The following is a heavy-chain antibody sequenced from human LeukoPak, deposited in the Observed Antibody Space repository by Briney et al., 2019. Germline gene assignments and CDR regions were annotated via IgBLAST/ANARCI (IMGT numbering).Heavy chain of an antibody. CDR2: INPSGGST. V-gene: IGHV1-46*01. D-gene: IGHD2-15*01. J-gene: IGHJ1*01. Sequence: ASVKVSCKASGYTFTSYYMHWVRQAPGQGLEWMGIINPSGGSTSYAQKFQGRVTMTRDTSTSTVCMELSSLRSEDTAVYYCARVDGYCSGGSCSEYFQHWGQGTLVTVSS. CDR1: GYTFTSYY. CDR3: ARVDGYCSGGSCSEYFQH.